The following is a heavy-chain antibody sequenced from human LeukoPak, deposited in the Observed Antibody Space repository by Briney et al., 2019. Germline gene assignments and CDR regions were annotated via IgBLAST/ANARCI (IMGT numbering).Heavy chain of an antibody. V-gene: IGHV4-4*07. CDR1: GGSISSYY. CDR3: ASHSSGWYVIDNWFDP. D-gene: IGHD6-19*01. J-gene: IGHJ5*02. Sequence: PSESLSLTCTVSGGSISSYYRSWIRQPAGKGLEWIGRIYTSGSTNYNPSLKSRVTISVDTSKNQFSLKLSSVTAADTAVYYCASHSSGWYVIDNWFDPWGQGTLVTVSS. CDR2: IYTSGST.